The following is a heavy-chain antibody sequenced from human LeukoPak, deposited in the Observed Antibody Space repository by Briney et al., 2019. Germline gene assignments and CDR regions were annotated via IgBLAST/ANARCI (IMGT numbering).Heavy chain of an antibody. CDR2: ISGSGGST. CDR3: AKVDSFWYFDL. V-gene: IGHV3-23*01. D-gene: IGHD3-9*01. J-gene: IGHJ2*01. Sequence: GSLGLSCAASGFTFSSYAMTWVRQAPGKGLEWVSAISGSGGSTYYADSVKGRFTVSRDNSKNTFFVQMNSLKADDTAVYYCAKVDSFWYFDLWGRGTLVTVSS. CDR1: GFTFSSYA.